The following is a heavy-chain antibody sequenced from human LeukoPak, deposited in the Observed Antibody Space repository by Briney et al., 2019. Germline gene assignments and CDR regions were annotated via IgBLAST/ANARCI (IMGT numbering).Heavy chain of an antibody. D-gene: IGHD3-22*01. V-gene: IGHV3-23*01. CDR3: AKDRQVTMIVVVTSFDY. Sequence: GGSLRLSCAASEFTVSSDYMSWVRQAPGKGLEWVSAISGSGGSTYYADSVKGRFTISRDNSKNTLYLQMNSLRAEDTAVYYCAKDRQVTMIVVVTSFDYWGQGTLVTVSS. CDR2: ISGSGGST. CDR1: EFTVSSDY. J-gene: IGHJ4*02.